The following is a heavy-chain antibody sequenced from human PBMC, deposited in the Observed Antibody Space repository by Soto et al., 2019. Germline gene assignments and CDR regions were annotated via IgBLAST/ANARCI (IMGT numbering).Heavy chain of an antibody. CDR1: GFTFSSYS. V-gene: IGHV3-48*02. Sequence: GESLRLSCTASGFTFSSYSMNWVRQAPGKGLEWVSYISSSRSTIYYADSVKGRFTISRDNAKNSLYLQMNSLRDEDTAVYSCARDLETRQQQLVPCWFDPWGQGTLVTVSS. D-gene: IGHD6-13*01. CDR3: ARDLETRQQQLVPCWFDP. J-gene: IGHJ5*02. CDR2: ISSSRSTI.